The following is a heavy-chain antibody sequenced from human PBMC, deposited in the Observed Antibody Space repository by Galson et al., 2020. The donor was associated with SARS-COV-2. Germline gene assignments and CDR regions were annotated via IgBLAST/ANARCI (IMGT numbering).Heavy chain of an antibody. D-gene: IGHD6-13*01. CDR1: GFTFDDYA. J-gene: IGHJ4*02. CDR2: ISWNSGSI. CDR3: ATIQGSSFRNYFDY. Sequence: GGSLRLSCAASGFTFDDYAMHWVRQAPGKGLEWVSGISWNSGSIGYADSVKGRFTISRDNAKNSLYLQMNSLRAEDTALYYCATIQGSSFRNYFDYWGQGTLVTVSS. V-gene: IGHV3-9*01.